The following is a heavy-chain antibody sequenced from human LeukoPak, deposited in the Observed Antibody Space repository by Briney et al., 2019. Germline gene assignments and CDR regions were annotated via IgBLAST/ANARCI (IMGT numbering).Heavy chain of an antibody. V-gene: IGHV3-7*01. Sequence: GGSLRLSCAASGFTFSSYWMSWVRQAPGKGLEWVANIKQDGSEKYYVDSVKGRFTISRDNAKNSLYLQMNSLRAEDTAVYYCARGAVTRRWLQDYWGQGTLVTVSS. J-gene: IGHJ4*02. CDR3: ARGAVTRRWLQDY. CDR1: GFTFSSYW. CDR2: IKQDGSEK. D-gene: IGHD5-24*01.